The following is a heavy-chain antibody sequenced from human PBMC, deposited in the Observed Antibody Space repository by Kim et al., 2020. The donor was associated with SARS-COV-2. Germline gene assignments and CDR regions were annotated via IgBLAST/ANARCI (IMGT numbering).Heavy chain of an antibody. J-gene: IGHJ4*02. Sequence: ASVKVSCKASGYTFTSHVMNWVRQAPGQGLEWMGGINTNTGNPTYAQGFTGRFVFSLDTSVSTAYLQISSLKAEDTAVYYCARRYSSGWSHYDYWGQGTLVTVSS. D-gene: IGHD6-19*01. CDR1: GYTFTSHV. CDR3: ARRYSSGWSHYDY. CDR2: INTNTGNP. V-gene: IGHV7-4-1*02.